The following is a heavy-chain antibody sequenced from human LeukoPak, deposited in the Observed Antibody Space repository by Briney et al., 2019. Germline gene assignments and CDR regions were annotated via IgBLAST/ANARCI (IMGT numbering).Heavy chain of an antibody. D-gene: IGHD7-27*01. CDR3: ARVSIGNWEALDI. CDR1: GFTFTTSA. J-gene: IGHJ3*02. V-gene: IGHV3-48*03. CDR2: TSASGSTI. Sequence: GGSLRLSCAASGFTFTTSAMNWVRQAPGKGLEWVSYTSASGSTIHYADSVKGRFTISRDNAENSLYLQMNSLRAEDTATYYCARVSIGNWEALDIWGQGTAVTVSS.